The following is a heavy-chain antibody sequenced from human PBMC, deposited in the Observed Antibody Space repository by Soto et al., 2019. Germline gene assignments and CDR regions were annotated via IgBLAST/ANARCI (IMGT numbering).Heavy chain of an antibody. CDR3: ARRYCSDSYCSYFDY. CDR1: GGSVSGYF. CDR2: INHSGTT. Sequence: QVRLQQWGAGLLKPSETLSLTCAVYGGSVSGYFWSWIRQPPGKGLEWIGEINHSGTTSYSPSLDSRVTTSVDTSKNQFSLRLSSVTAADTAIYYCARRYCSDSYCSYFDYWGRGTLVTVSS. V-gene: IGHV4-34*02. J-gene: IGHJ4*02. D-gene: IGHD2-15*01.